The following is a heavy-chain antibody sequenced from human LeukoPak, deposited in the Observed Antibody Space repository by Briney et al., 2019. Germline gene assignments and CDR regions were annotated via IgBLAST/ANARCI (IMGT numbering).Heavy chain of an antibody. CDR2: ISRNGDIT. V-gene: IGHV3-23*01. D-gene: IGHD1-26*01. CDR1: GFAFSSYS. Sequence: PGGSLRLSCAASGFAFSSYSINWVRQAPGKGLEWVSVISRNGDITKYADSVKGRFTISRDNSKNTAYLQMNSLRAEDTAVYYCAKRPSGSYRALDYWGQGTLVTVSS. CDR3: AKRPSGSYRALDY. J-gene: IGHJ4*02.